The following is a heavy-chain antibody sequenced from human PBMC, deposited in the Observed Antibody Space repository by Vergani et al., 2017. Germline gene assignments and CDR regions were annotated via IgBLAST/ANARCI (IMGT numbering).Heavy chain of an antibody. CDR3: AKGVTIFGVVPNWFDP. J-gene: IGHJ5*02. CDR2: ISGSGGST. CDR1: GFTFSSYA. D-gene: IGHD3-3*01. Sequence: EVQLLQSEGAVVQPGGSLRLSCVASGFTFSSYAMSWVRQAPGKGLEWVSAISGSGGSTYYADSVKGRFTISRDNSKNTLYLQMNSLRAEDTAVYYCAKGVTIFGVVPNWFDPWGQGTLVTVSS. V-gene: IGHV3-23*01.